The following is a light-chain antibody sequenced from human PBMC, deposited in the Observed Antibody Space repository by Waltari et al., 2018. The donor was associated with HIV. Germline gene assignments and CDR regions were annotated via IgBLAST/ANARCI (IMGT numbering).Light chain of an antibody. CDR3: SSYGDSLKIL. CDR1: SSDIGAYDF. CDR2: EVS. J-gene: IGLJ3*02. V-gene: IGLV2-8*01. Sequence: QSALTQPPSASGSLGQSVTISCTGSSSDIGAYDFVSWLQQHPHSAPKLLLSEVSRRPTTGSYRCSGSRSGNTAFLTVAGLQPDDEATYFCSSYGDSLKILFGGGTKVTIL.